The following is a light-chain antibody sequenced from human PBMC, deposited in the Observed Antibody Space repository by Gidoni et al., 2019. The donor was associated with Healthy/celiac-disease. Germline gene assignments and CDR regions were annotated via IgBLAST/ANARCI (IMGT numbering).Light chain of an antibody. Sequence: DIQLTQSPSFLSASVGDRVTITCPASQGISSYLAWYQQKPGKAPKLLIYAASTLQSGVPSRFSGSGSGTEFTLTISSLQPEDFATYYCQQLNSYPLIAFGQGTRLEIK. J-gene: IGKJ5*01. CDR2: AAS. V-gene: IGKV1-9*01. CDR3: QQLNSYPLIA. CDR1: QGISSY.